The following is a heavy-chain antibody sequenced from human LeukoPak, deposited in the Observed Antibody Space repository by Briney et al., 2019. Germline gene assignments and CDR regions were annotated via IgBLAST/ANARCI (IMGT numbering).Heavy chain of an antibody. CDR3: ASRSSSSWYYYYYYMDV. V-gene: IGHV3-48*03. Sequence: PGGSLRLSCAASGFTFSSYEMNWVRQAPGKGLEWVSYISSSGSTIYYADSVKGRFTISRDNAKNSLYLQMNSLRAEDTAVYYCASRSSSSWYYYYYYMDVWGKGTTVTVSS. D-gene: IGHD6-13*01. CDR2: ISSSGSTI. CDR1: GFTFSSYE. J-gene: IGHJ6*03.